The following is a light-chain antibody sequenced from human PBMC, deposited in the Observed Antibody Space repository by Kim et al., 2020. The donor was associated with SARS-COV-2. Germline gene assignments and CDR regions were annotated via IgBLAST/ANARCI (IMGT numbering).Light chain of an antibody. CDR3: QSADSSGTYV. Sequence: VSPGQTASVSCAGDALPEQHASRYQQKSGQAHCLVIYKDSGRPSGIPERFSGSSSGTTVTLTISGVQAEDDADYYCQSADSSGTYVFGSGTKVTVL. CDR2: KDS. V-gene: IGLV3-25*03. CDR1: ALPEQH. J-gene: IGLJ1*01.